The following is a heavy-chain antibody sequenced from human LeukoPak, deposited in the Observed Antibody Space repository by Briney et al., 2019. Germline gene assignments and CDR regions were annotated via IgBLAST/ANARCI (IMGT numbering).Heavy chain of an antibody. J-gene: IGHJ4*02. Sequence: GGSLRLSCAASGFTFSSYAMSWVRQAPGKGLEWVSAISGSGGSTYCADSVKGRFTISRDNSKNTLYLQMNSLRAEDTAVYYCAKDRIVVSYYFDYWGQGTLVTVSS. D-gene: IGHD3-22*01. CDR2: ISGSGGST. V-gene: IGHV3-23*01. CDR1: GFTFSSYA. CDR3: AKDRIVVSYYFDY.